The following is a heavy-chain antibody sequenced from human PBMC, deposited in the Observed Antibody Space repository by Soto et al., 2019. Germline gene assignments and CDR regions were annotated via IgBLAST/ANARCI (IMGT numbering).Heavy chain of an antibody. CDR3: ARDEGYCTSASCYTRLDY. J-gene: IGHJ4*02. CDR1: GFSFSRYW. CDR2: IKQDESEK. V-gene: IGHV3-7*03. D-gene: IGHD2-2*02. Sequence: GGSLRLSCAASGFSFSRYWMNWVRQAPGKGLEWVANIKQDESEKYYVDSVKGRFTISRDNVKNSLYLQMNSLRAEDTAVYYCARDEGYCTSASCYTRLDYWGRGXLVTVSS.